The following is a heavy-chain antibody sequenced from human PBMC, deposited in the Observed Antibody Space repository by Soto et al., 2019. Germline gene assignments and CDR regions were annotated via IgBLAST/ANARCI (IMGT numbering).Heavy chain of an antibody. CDR1: GGSLSPNY. J-gene: IGHJ4*02. Sequence: SETLSLTCTVSGGSLSPNYWSWIRQPPGKGLEWIGYIYHSGSTYYNPSLKSRVTISVDRSKNQFSLKLSSVTAADTAVYYCARGDSSGFIHYFDYWGQGTLVTVSS. D-gene: IGHD3-22*01. V-gene: IGHV4-59*12. CDR3: ARGDSSGFIHYFDY. CDR2: IYHSGST.